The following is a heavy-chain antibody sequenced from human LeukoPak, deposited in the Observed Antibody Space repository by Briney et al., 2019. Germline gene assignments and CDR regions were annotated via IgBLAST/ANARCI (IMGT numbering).Heavy chain of an antibody. J-gene: IGHJ5*02. CDR2: IYHSGST. V-gene: IGHV4-30-2*01. CDR1: GGSISSGGYS. Sequence: PSETLSLTCAVSGGSISSGGYSWSWIRQPPGKGLEWIGYIYHSGSTYYNPSLKSRVTISVDTSKNQFSLKLSSVTAADTAVYYCARVARSSWYKNNWFDPWGQGTLVTVSS. D-gene: IGHD6-13*01. CDR3: ARVARSSWYKNNWFDP.